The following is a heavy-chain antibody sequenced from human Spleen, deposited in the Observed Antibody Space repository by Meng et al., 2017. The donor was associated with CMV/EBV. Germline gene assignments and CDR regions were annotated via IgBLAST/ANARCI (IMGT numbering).Heavy chain of an antibody. V-gene: IGHV3-9*01. Sequence: SLKISCAASGFTFDDYAMHWVRQAPGKGLEWVSGISWNSGSIGYADSVKGRFTISRDTSKNTLYLQMNSLRAEDTAVYYCAKDLGGGGYGMDVWGQGTTVTVSS. CDR3: AKDLGGGGYGMDV. J-gene: IGHJ6*02. CDR2: ISWNSGSI. D-gene: IGHD3-16*01. CDR1: GFTFDDYA.